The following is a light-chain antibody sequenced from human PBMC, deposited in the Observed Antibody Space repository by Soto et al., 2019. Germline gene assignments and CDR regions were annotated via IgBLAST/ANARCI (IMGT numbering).Light chain of an antibody. CDR1: QRITTY. Sequence: HMTQSPSSLSASVGDRITVTCRASQRITTYVNWYQLKPGEAPKLLISTSGTLQRGVPARFSGSGSGTDFTLTITRLQPADFAAYFCQQTYSTPYTFGQGTKLEIK. V-gene: IGKV1-39*01. CDR2: TSG. CDR3: QQTYSTPYT. J-gene: IGKJ2*01.